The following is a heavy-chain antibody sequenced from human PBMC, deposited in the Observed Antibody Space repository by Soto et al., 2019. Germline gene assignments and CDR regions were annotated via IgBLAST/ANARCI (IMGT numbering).Heavy chain of an antibody. V-gene: IGHV3-64*01. Sequence: VQLVESGGVLVQPGVSLRLSCAASGFTFSNYAMDWVRPAPGKVLEYVSGISSNGVVTYYAPSVKDRFTISRDHYKNTLYLQMGILRAEDIAVYYCARRKQSDYYDMDVWGKGTSVTVSS. J-gene: IGHJ6*03. D-gene: IGHD6-19*01. CDR2: ISSNGVVT. CDR3: ARRKQSDYYDMDV. CDR1: GFTFSNYA.